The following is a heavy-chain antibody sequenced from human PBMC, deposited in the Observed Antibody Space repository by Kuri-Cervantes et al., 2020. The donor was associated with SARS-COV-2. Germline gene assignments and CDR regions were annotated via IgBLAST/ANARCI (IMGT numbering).Heavy chain of an antibody. D-gene: IGHD3-10*01. CDR3: ASRSGSYWDWFDP. Sequence: ASVKVSCKASGYTFTGYYMHWVRQAPGQGLEWMGWINPNSGGTNYAQKFQGRVTMTRDTSISTAYMELGRLRSDDTAVYYCASRSGSYWDWFDPWGQGTLVTVSS. J-gene: IGHJ5*02. V-gene: IGHV1-2*02. CDR1: GYTFTGYY. CDR2: INPNSGGT.